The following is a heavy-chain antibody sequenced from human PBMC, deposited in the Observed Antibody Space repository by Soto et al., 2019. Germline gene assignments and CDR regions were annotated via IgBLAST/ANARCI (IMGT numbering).Heavy chain of an antibody. D-gene: IGHD3-3*02. CDR1: GGSISTGGYS. CDR2: IYHSGST. CDR3: ERVLGHFWSGFLNGMDV. J-gene: IGHJ6*02. Sequence: TLSLTCAVSGGSISTGGYSWSWIRQPPGKGLEWIRYIYHSGSTYYNPSLKSRVTISVDRSKNQFSLKLSSVTAADTAVYYCERVLGHFWSGFLNGMDVWGQGTTVTVS. V-gene: IGHV4-30-2*01.